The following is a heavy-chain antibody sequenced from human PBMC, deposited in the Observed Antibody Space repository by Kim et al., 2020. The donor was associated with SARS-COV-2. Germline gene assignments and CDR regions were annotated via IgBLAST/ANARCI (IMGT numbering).Heavy chain of an antibody. J-gene: IGHJ6*02. D-gene: IGHD3-22*01. CDR3: ARDTTMIVVQGSGYYYYGMDV. CDR1: GGSISSSSYY. CDR2: IYYSGST. V-gene: IGHV4-39*07. Sequence: SETLSLTCTVSGGSISSSSYYWGWIRQPPGKGLEWIGSIYYSGSTYYNPSLKSRVTISVDTSKNQFSLKLSSVTAADTAVYYCARDTTMIVVQGSGYYYYGMDVWGQGTTVTVSS.